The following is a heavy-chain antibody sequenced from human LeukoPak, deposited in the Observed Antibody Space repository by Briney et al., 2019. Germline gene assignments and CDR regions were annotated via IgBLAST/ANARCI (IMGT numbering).Heavy chain of an antibody. CDR3: ARGTTRLNDAFDI. V-gene: IGHV4-34*01. CDR2: INHSGST. CDR1: GGSFSGYY. Sequence: PSETLSLTCAVYGGSFSGYYWSWIRQPPGKGLEWIGEINHSGSTNYNPSLKSRVTISVDTSKNQFSLKLSPVTAADTAVYYCARGTTRLNDAFDIWGQGTMVTVSS. D-gene: IGHD1-1*01. J-gene: IGHJ3*02.